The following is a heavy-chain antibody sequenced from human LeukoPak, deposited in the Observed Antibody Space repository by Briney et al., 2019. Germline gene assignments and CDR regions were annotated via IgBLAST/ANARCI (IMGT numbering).Heavy chain of an antibody. CDR2: INIDGSQR. Sequence: GGSLRLSCAASGFSFSTTWMTWVRQTPGKGLELVANINIDGSQRYHADSVEGRFTISRDNVKNTLYLQMSSLRVEDTAVYYCARGPGWGAIDYWGQGALVIVSS. J-gene: IGHJ4*02. CDR3: ARGPGWGAIDY. CDR1: GFSFSTTW. D-gene: IGHD3-16*01. V-gene: IGHV3-7*03.